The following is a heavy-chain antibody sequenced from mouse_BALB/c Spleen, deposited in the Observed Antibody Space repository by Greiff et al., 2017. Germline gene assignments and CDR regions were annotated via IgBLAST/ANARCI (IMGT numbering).Heavy chain of an antibody. J-gene: IGHJ2*01. CDR3: TIDTVVAGARD. D-gene: IGHD1-1*01. CDR2: IYPSDSYT. Sequence: VQLQQPGAELVRPGASVKLSCKASGYTFTSYWINWVKQRPGQGLEWIGNIYPSDSYTNYNQKFKDKATLTVDKSSSTAYMQLSSLTSEDSAVYYCTIDTVVAGARDWGQGTTLTVSS. V-gene: IGHV1-69*02. CDR1: GYTFTSYW.